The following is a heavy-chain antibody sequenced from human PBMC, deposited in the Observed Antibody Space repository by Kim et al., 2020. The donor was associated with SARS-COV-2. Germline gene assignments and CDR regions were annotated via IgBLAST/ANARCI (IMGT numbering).Heavy chain of an antibody. CDR2: ISGTSEST. CDR1: GFTLSIYA. J-gene: IGHJ5*02. D-gene: IGHD2-15*01. Sequence: GGSLRLSCAASGFTLSIYAMAWVRQAPGKGLEWVSAISGTSESTYYAGSVKGRFTISRDNGNNTLFLQMNSLRADDSAVYFCAKGSGLPYCSGGTCHSGDPYNWFDTWGQGTLVSVSS. CDR3: AKGSGLPYCSGGTCHSGDPYNWFDT. V-gene: IGHV3-23*01.